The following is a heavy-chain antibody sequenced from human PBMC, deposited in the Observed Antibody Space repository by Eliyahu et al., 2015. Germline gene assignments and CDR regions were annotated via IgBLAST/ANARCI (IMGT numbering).Heavy chain of an antibody. CDR1: GFTFSSXW. V-gene: IGHV3-74*01. D-gene: IGHD3-16*01. J-gene: IGHJ3*02. CDR2: INSDGSST. Sequence: EVQLVESGGGLVQPGGSLRLSCAASGFTFSSXWWHWVRQAPGKGLVWVSRINSDGSSTSYADSVKGRFTISRDNAKNTLYLQMNSLRAEDTAVYYCARTRIMITFGGAMDAFDIWGQGTMVTVSS. CDR3: ARTRIMITFGGAMDAFDI.